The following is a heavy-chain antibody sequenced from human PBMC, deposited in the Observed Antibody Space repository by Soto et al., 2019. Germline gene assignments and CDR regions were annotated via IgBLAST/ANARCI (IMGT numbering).Heavy chain of an antibody. CDR1: GFTFSSYG. V-gene: IGHV3-33*01. Sequence: GGSLRLSCAASGFTFSSYGMHWVRQAPGKGLEWVAVIWYDGSNKYYADSVKGRFTISRDNSKNTLYLQMDSLRAEDTAVYYCARDKYGQLEDYYYGMDVWGQGTTVTVSS. D-gene: IGHD6-6*01. CDR2: IWYDGSNK. CDR3: ARDKYGQLEDYYYGMDV. J-gene: IGHJ6*02.